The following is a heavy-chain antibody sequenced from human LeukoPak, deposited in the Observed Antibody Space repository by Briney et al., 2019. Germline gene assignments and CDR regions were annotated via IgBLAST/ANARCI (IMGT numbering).Heavy chain of an antibody. J-gene: IGHJ4*02. CDR2: IYTSGST. V-gene: IGHV4-4*07. Sequence: SETLSLTCTVSGGSISSYYWSWIRQPAGKGLEWIGRIYTSGSTNYNPSLKSRVTMSVDTSKNQFSLKLSSVTAADTAVYYCARNLDYYDSSGYYAWVYWGQGTLVTVSS. CDR3: ARNLDYYDSSGYYAWVY. CDR1: GGSISSYY. D-gene: IGHD3-22*01.